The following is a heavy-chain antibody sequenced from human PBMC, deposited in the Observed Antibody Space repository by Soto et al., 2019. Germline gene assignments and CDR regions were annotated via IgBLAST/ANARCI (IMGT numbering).Heavy chain of an antibody. J-gene: IGHJ4*02. CDR1: EYSFTNYW. Sequence: PGESLKISCKGSEYSFTNYWIGWVRQMPGKGLEWMGIIYPGDSNTRYSPSFQGQVTISADKSISTAYLQWSSLKASDTAMYYCARGYCSSSTCYKAFDSWGQGPPVTVSS. CDR2: IYPGDSNT. V-gene: IGHV5-51*01. D-gene: IGHD2-2*02. CDR3: ARGYCSSSTCYKAFDS.